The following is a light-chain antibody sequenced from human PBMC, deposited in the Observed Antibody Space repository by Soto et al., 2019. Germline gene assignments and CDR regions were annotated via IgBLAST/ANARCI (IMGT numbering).Light chain of an antibody. CDR2: SNN. J-gene: IGLJ3*02. V-gene: IGLV1-44*01. Sequence: QSVLTQPPSASGTPGQRVTISCSGSSSNIGSNTVNWYQQLPGTAPNLLIYSNNQRPSGVPDRFSGSKSGTSASLAIIGLQSDDEADYYCAAWDDSLNGWVFGGGTKLTVL. CDR1: SSNIGSNT. CDR3: AAWDDSLNGWV.